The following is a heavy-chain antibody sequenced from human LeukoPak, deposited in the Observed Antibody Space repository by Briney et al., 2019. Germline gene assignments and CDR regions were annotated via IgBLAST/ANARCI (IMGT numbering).Heavy chain of an antibody. CDR3: ARDPSYSSSWYFDY. J-gene: IGHJ4*02. V-gene: IGHV1-69*04. Sequence: SVKVSCKASGGTFSSYAISWVRQAPGQGLEWMGRIIPIFGIANYAQKFQGRVTITADKSTSTAYMELSSLRFEDTAVYYCARDPSYSSSWYFDYWGQGTLVTVSS. CDR2: IIPIFGIA. CDR1: GGTFSSYA. D-gene: IGHD6-13*01.